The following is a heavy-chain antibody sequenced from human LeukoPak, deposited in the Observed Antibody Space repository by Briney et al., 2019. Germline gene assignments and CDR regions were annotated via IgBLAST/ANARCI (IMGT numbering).Heavy chain of an antibody. CDR1: GFTFSSYA. V-gene: IGHV3-23*01. CDR2: ITGSGDYT. D-gene: IGHD1-14*01. Sequence: GGSLRLSCAASGFTFSSYAMSWVRQAPGKGLEWVSSITGSGDYTYYADSVKGRFTISRDNSKNMLYLQMNSLRAEDTAVYYCANKPAGFDPWGQGTLVTVSS. CDR3: ANKPAGFDP. J-gene: IGHJ5*02.